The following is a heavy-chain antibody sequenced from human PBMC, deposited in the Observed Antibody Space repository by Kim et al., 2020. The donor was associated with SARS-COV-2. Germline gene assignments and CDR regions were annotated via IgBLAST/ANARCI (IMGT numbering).Heavy chain of an antibody. J-gene: IGHJ4*02. Sequence: SETLSLTCAVYGGSFSGYYWSWIRQPPGKGLEWIGEINHSGSTNYNPSLKSRVTISVDTSKNQFSLKLSSVTAADTAVYYCASQTGIAVAGPFDYWGQGTLVTVSS. D-gene: IGHD6-19*01. CDR2: INHSGST. CDR3: ASQTGIAVAGPFDY. CDR1: GGSFSGYY. V-gene: IGHV4-34*01.